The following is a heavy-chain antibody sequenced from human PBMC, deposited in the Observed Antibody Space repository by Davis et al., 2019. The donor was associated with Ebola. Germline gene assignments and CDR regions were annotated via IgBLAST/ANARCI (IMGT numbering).Heavy chain of an antibody. D-gene: IGHD4-11*01. CDR3: ARDGVTTPLDY. CDR2: ISAYNGNT. J-gene: IGHJ4*02. V-gene: IGHV1-18*01. Sequence: AASVKVSCKASGYTFTRYGISWVRQAPGQGLEWMGWISAYNGNTNYAQKLQGRVTMTTDTSTSTAYMELKSLRSDDTAVYYCARDGVTTPLDYWGQGTLVTVSS. CDR1: GYTFTRYG.